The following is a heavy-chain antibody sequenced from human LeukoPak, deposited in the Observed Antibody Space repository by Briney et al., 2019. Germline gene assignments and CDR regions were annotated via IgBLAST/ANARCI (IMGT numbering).Heavy chain of an antibody. V-gene: IGHV3-23*01. CDR1: GFNFSSFS. Sequence: GESLRLSCAASGFNFSSFSMNWVRPAPGKGLEWVSALSVRGGSTYYADSVKGRFTISRDNSKNTVYLQMSRLRAEDTAVYYCAKGLEVSKTSSAFDFWGQGTMVTVSS. J-gene: IGHJ3*01. CDR3: AKGLEVSKTSSAFDF. CDR2: LSVRGGST. D-gene: IGHD1-14*01.